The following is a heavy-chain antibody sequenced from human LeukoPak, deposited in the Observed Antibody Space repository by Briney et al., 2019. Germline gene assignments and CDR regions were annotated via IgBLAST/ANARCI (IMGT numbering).Heavy chain of an antibody. Sequence: SETLSLTCTVSGGSISSYYRSWIRQPPGKGLEWIGYIYYSGSTNYNPSLKSRVTISVDTSKNQFSLKLSSVTAADTAVYYCAKDQGSTRRWATITHSYDYWGQGTLVTVSS. CDR1: GGSISSYY. CDR3: AKDQGSTRRWATITHSYDY. V-gene: IGHV4-59*12. D-gene: IGHD5-24*01. CDR2: IYYSGST. J-gene: IGHJ4*02.